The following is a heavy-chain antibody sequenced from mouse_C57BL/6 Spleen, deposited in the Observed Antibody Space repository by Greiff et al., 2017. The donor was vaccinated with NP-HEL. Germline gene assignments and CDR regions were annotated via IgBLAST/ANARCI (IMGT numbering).Heavy chain of an antibody. CDR1: GFTFSSYA. J-gene: IGHJ4*01. D-gene: IGHD3-1*01. V-gene: IGHV5-4*01. CDR3: AREYRECYAMDY. CDR2: ISDGGSYT. Sequence: EVQVVESGGGLVKPGGSLKLSCAASGFTFSSYAMSWVRQTPEKRLEWVATISDGGSYTYYPDNVKGRFTISRDNAKNNLYLQMSHLKSEDTAMYCCAREYRECYAMDYWGQGTSVTVSS.